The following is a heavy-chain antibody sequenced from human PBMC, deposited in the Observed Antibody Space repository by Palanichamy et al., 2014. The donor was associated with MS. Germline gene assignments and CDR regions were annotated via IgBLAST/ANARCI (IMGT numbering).Heavy chain of an antibody. J-gene: IGHJ4*02. CDR3: AKRAHIVVVPAASNPFDY. CDR1: GLTFSSYA. Sequence: EVQLLESGGGRWYSLGGPVRVSCAASGLTFSSYAMSWVRQAPGKGLEWVSAISDSGGSTYYADSMKGRFTISRDNSKNTLYLQMNSLRAEDTAVYYCAKRAHIVVVPAASNPFDYWGQGTLVTVSS. D-gene: IGHD2-2*01. CDR2: ISDSGGST. V-gene: IGHV3-23*01.